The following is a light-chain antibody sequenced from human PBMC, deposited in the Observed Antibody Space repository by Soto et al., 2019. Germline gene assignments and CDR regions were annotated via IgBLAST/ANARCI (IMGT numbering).Light chain of an antibody. J-gene: IGKJ4*01. CDR3: QQRSNWPLT. V-gene: IGKV3D-20*02. CDR2: GAS. CDR1: QSVSSSY. Sequence: DIVLTQSPGTLSLSPGERATLSCRASQSVSSSYLAWYQQKPGQAPRLIIYGASSRATGIPDRFSGSGSGTDCTLTISSLEPEDVAVYYCQQRSNWPLTFGGGTKVDIK.